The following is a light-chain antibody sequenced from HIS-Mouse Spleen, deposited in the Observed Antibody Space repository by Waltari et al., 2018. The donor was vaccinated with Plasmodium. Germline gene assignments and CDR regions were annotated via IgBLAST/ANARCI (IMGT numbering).Light chain of an antibody. CDR3: QQSYSTWT. Sequence: DIQMTQSPSSLSASVGDRVTTTCRASQSISNYLNWYQQKPGKAPKFLIYAASTLQSGVPSRFSGSGSGTDFMLTISSLQPEDFATYYCQQSYSTWTFGQGTKVEIK. J-gene: IGKJ1*01. CDR1: QSISNY. CDR2: AAS. V-gene: IGKV1-39*01.